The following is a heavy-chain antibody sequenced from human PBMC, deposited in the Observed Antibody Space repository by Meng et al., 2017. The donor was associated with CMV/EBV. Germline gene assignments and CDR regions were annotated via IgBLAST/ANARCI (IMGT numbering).Heavy chain of an antibody. D-gene: IGHD3-22*01. CDR3: ARDVYYYDSSGYYIDY. Sequence: GESLKISCTASGFTFGDYSMSWVRQAPGKGLEWVGFIRSKAYGGPTEYAASVKGRFSISRDDSKSIAYLQMNSLRAEDTAVYYCARDVYYYDSSGYYIDYWGQGTLVTVSS. V-gene: IGHV3-49*04. CDR2: IRSKAYGGPT. CDR1: GFTFGDYS. J-gene: IGHJ4*02.